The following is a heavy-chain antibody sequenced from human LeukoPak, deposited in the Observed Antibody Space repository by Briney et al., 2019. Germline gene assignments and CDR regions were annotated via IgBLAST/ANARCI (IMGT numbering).Heavy chain of an antibody. CDR1: GGTFSSYA. J-gene: IGHJ4*02. V-gene: IGHV1-69*04. CDR3: ARGPPYYYGSGSYYNQ. D-gene: IGHD3-10*01. CDR2: IIPILGIA. Sequence: SVKVSCKASGGTFSSYAISWVRQAPGQGLEWMGRIIPILGIANYAQKFQGRVTITADKSTSTAYMELSSLRSEDTAVYYCARGPPYYYGSGSYYNQWGQGTLVTVCS.